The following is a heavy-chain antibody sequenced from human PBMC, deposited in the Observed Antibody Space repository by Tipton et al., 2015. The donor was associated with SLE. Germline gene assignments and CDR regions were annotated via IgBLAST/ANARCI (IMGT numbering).Heavy chain of an antibody. D-gene: IGHD6-13*01. CDR1: DGSLSGYY. Sequence: TLSLTCTVFDGSLSGYYLACLRQSPGKGLEWICEISHDGGANYNPSLESRGTISLETAKNQFSLKLTSVTAEDTAVYYCARDGGQRVISGTYDFYYYGLDVWGQGTTVTVSS. CDR3: ARDGGQRVISGTYDFYYYGLDV. CDR2: ISHDGGA. V-gene: IGHV4-34*01. J-gene: IGHJ6*02.